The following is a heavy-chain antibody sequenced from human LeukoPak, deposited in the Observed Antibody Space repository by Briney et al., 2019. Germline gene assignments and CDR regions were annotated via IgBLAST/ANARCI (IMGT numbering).Heavy chain of an antibody. J-gene: IGHJ4*02. Sequence: SSETLSLTCTVSGGSISSGSYYWGWIRQPPGKGLEWIGSIYYTGCNYYNPSLKSRVTISVDTSKNQFSLKLTSVTAADTGVYFCARQYDYWGQGTLVTVSS. CDR2: IYYTGCN. V-gene: IGHV4-39*01. CDR1: GGSISSGSYY. CDR3: ARQYDY.